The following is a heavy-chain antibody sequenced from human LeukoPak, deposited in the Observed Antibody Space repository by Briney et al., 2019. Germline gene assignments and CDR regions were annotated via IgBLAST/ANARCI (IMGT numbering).Heavy chain of an antibody. J-gene: IGHJ4*02. CDR2: TYYSGST. CDR1: GGSISSYY. D-gene: IGHD3-22*01. V-gene: IGHV4-59*08. CDR3: ARSSYGGYYDSSGYYGY. Sequence: SETLSLTCTVSGGSISSYYWSWIRQPPGKGLEWIGYTYYSGSTNYNPSLKSRVTISVDTSKNQSSLKLSSVTAADTAGYYCARSSYGGYYDSSGYYGYWGQGTLVTVSS.